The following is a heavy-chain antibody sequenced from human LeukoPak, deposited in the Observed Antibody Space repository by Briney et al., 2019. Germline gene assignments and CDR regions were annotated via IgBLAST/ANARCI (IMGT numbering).Heavy chain of an antibody. CDR3: ARNLTVPRHDAFDI. CDR2: IYHSGST. D-gene: IGHD6-6*01. CDR1: GYSISSGDY. V-gene: IGHV4-38-2*01. Sequence: PSETLSLTCAVSGYSISSGDYWGWIRQPPGKGLGWIGSIYHSGSTYYNPSLKSRVTISVDTSKNQFSLKLSSVTAADTAVYYCARNLTVPRHDAFDIWGQGTMLTVSS. J-gene: IGHJ3*02.